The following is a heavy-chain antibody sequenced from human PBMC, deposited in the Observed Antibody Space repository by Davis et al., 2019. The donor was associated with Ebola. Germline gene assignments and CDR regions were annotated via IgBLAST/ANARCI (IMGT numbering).Heavy chain of an antibody. D-gene: IGHD6-13*01. CDR3: ARGNTIAAAGTGYYFDF. Sequence: SETLSLTCAVSGGSISSTNWWSWVRQPPGKGLEWIGEIYHSGSTNYNPSLKSRITISVDKSKNQFSLKLSSVTAADTAVYFCARGNTIAAAGTGYYFDFWGQGTLVTVSS. CDR2: IYHSGST. V-gene: IGHV4-4*02. CDR1: GGSISSTNW. J-gene: IGHJ4*02.